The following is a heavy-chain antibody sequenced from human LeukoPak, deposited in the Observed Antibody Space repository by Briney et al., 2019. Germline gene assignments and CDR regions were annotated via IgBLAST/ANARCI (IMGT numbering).Heavy chain of an antibody. CDR1: GGSISSGGYY. J-gene: IGHJ5*02. V-gene: IGHV4-30-4*08. Sequence: SETLSLTCTVSGGSISSGGYYWSWIRQHPGKGLEWIGYIYYSGSTYYNPSLKSRVTISVDTSKNQFSLKLSSVTAADTAVYYCASSLTRRLGYCSSTSCYLGGWFDPWGQGTLVTVSS. CDR2: IYYSGST. CDR3: ASSLTRRLGYCSSTSCYLGGWFDP. D-gene: IGHD2-2*01.